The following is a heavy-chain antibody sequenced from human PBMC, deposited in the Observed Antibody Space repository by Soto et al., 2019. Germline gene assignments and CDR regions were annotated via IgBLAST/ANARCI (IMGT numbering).Heavy chain of an antibody. Sequence: PGGSLGLSCASSGFTFSNAGMDWFRQAPGKGLEWVGRIKSKTDGGTTDYAAPVKGRFTISRDDSKNTLYLQMNSLKTEDTAVYYCTTDLNRVVAGPTYYYYGMDVWGQGTTVTVSS. D-gene: IGHD6-19*01. CDR2: IKSKTDGGTT. CDR1: GFTFSNAG. CDR3: TTDLNRVVAGPTYYYYGMDV. V-gene: IGHV3-15*07. J-gene: IGHJ6*02.